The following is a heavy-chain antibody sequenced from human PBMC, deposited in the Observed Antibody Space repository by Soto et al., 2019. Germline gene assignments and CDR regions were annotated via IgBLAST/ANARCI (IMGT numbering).Heavy chain of an antibody. CDR1: GGSISSYY. Sequence: PSETLSLTCTVSGGSISSYYWSWIRQPPGKGLEWIGYIYYSGSTNYNPSLKSRVTISVDTSKNQFSLNLSSVTAADTAVYYCARVGYSGYEALDYWGQGTLVTVSS. D-gene: IGHD5-12*01. J-gene: IGHJ4*02. V-gene: IGHV4-59*01. CDR2: IYYSGST. CDR3: ARVGYSGYEALDY.